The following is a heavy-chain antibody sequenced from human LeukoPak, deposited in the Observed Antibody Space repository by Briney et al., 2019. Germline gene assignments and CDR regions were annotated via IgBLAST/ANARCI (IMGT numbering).Heavy chain of an antibody. J-gene: IGHJ3*02. Sequence: GGSLRLSCAASGFTFSSYAMSWVRQAPGKGLEWVSAISGSGGSTYYADSVKGRFTISRDNSKNTLYLQMNSLRAEDTAVHYCAKNSGSYWNAFDIWGQGTMVTVSS. D-gene: IGHD1-26*01. V-gene: IGHV3-23*01. CDR2: ISGSGGST. CDR1: GFTFSSYA. CDR3: AKNSGSYWNAFDI.